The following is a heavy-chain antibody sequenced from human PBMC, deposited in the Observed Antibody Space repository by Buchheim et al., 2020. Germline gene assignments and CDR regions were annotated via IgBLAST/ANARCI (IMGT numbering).Heavy chain of an antibody. CDR2: INAGNGNT. CDR1: GYTFTSYA. J-gene: IGHJ4*02. V-gene: IGHV1-3*01. CDR3: AVNSGTYCIY. D-gene: IGHD1-26*01. Sequence: QVQLVQSGAEVKKPGASVKVSCKASGYTFTSYAMHWVRQAPGQRLEWMGWINAGNGNTKYSQKLQDRVTFTRDTAASTAYMEVSSLRSEDTAVYYCAVNSGTYCIYWGQGTL.